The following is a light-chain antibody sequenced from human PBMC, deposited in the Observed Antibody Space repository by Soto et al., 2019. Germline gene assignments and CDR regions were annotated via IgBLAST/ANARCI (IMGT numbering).Light chain of an antibody. CDR1: SSNIETND. CDR3: ATWDDSLSGVV. Sequence: QTVVTQPPSASGTPGQRVTISCSGSSSNIETNDIYWHQQLPGSAPKLLIYSNDQRPSVVPDRFSASKSGTSASLAIIGLRSEDEAEYFCATWDDSLSGVVFGGGTKLTVL. CDR2: SND. V-gene: IGLV1-47*02. J-gene: IGLJ2*01.